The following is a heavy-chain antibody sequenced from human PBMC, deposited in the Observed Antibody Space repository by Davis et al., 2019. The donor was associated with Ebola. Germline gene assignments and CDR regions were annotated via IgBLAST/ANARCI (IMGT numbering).Heavy chain of an antibody. V-gene: IGHV3-66*01. Sequence: PGGSLRLSCAASGFTVSTNYMSWVRQAPGKGLEWVSIFYSGGSTYYADSVKGRFTISRDNSKNTLYLQMNNLRAEDTAFYYCARCSSSSRTATWGFDFWGQGTLVTVSS. D-gene: IGHD6-6*01. CDR2: FYSGGST. CDR3: ARCSSSSRTATWGFDF. CDR1: GFTVSTNY. J-gene: IGHJ4*02.